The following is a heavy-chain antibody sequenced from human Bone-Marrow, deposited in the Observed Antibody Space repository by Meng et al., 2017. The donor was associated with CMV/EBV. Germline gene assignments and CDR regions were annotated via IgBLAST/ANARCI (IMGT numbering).Heavy chain of an antibody. Sequence: CNASGNTFVNDYVHWVRQAPGQGLEWMGVINPSGDKTTYAQTFQGRVTMTRDTSTGTVYMELRSLRSEDAAVYYCAKESPGTTYFDYWGQGTLVTVSS. J-gene: IGHJ4*02. CDR2: INPSGDKT. CDR3: AKESPGTTYFDY. V-gene: IGHV1-46*01. CDR1: GNTFVNDY. D-gene: IGHD1/OR15-1a*01.